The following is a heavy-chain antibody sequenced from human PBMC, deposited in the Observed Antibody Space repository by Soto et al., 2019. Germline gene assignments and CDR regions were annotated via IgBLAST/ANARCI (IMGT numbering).Heavy chain of an antibody. J-gene: IGHJ4*02. Sequence: SETLSVTCAVYGGSISGYYWSWIRQPPGKGLEWIGEIFHGGSTNYSPSLKSRVTISVDTSKNHFSLELSSVTAADTAVYYCARPHYDSNTFYYYFDYWGQGTLVTVSS. D-gene: IGHD3-22*01. CDR3: ARPHYDSNTFYYYFDY. CDR2: IFHGGST. V-gene: IGHV4-34*12. CDR1: GGSISGYY.